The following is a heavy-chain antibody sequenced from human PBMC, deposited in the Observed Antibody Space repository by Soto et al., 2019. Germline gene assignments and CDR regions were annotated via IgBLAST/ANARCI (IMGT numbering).Heavy chain of an antibody. CDR1: GFTFSTYT. V-gene: IGHV3-23*01. CDR3: MKDRQPDGFWTFDY. D-gene: IGHD3-3*01. Sequence: PGGSLRLSCAASGFTFSTYTMNWVRQAPGKGLEWVSGILAGGNTYYADSVKVRFTISRDNSQNSVFLQMNSLRDEDTAIYYCMKDRQPDGFWTFDYWGQGTQVTVAT. CDR2: ILAGGNT. J-gene: IGHJ4*02.